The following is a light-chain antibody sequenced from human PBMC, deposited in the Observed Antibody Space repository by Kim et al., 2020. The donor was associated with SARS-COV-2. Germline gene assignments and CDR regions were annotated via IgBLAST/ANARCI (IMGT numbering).Light chain of an antibody. V-gene: IGKV3-15*01. CDR1: QSVSSN. CDR2: GAS. Sequence: VSPGERATPSCRASQSVSSNLAWYQQKPGQAPRLLIYGASTRATGIPARFSGSGSGTEFTLTISSLQSEDFAVYYCQQYNNWPFTFGPGTKVDIE. CDR3: QQYNNWPFT. J-gene: IGKJ3*01.